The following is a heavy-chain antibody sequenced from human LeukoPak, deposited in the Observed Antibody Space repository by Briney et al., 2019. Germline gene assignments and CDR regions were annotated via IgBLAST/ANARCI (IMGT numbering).Heavy chain of an antibody. CDR1: GGSISTYY. Sequence: SETLSLTCTVSGGSISTYYWSWIRQPPGKGLEWIGYVYYTGSTNYNPSLKSRVTISVDTSKNQFSLKLSSVTAADTAVYYCAKDGGGGYVTDWYFDLWGRGTLVAVSS. CDR2: VYYTGST. CDR3: AKDGGGGYVTDWYFDL. D-gene: IGHD5-12*01. V-gene: IGHV4-59*01. J-gene: IGHJ2*01.